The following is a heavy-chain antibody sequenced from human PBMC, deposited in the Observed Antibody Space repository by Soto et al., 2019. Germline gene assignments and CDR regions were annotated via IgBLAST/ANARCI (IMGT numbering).Heavy chain of an antibody. CDR3: AREFQSCFDP. J-gene: IGHJ5*02. Sequence: SETLSLTCTVSRGCITSTTYSWTWIRQHPRNGLEWIGYISYSGNTIYNPSLKSRVTISVGTSKNQFSLKLYSVIAADTALYYCAREFQSCFDPWGQGSLVTVSS. CDR1: RGCITSTTYS. CDR2: ISYSGNT. V-gene: IGHV4-31*03.